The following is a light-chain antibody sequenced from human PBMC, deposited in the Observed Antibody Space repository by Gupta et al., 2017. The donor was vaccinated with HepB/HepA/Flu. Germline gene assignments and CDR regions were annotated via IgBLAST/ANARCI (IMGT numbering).Light chain of an antibody. CDR3: QQRSSWPLT. Sequence: EIVLTQSPATLSLSPGEGATLSCRASQNVRGLLAWYQQRPGQAPRLLVYDTSNRATGIPGRFSGSGSGTDFTLTISSLEPEDFAVYYCQQRSSWPLTFGGGTMVEIK. J-gene: IGKJ4*01. CDR1: QNVRGL. CDR2: DTS. V-gene: IGKV3-11*01.